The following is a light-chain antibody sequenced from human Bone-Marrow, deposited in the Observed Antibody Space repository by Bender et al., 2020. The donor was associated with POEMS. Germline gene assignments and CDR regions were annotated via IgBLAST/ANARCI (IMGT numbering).Light chain of an antibody. J-gene: IGLJ3*02. CDR3: SSYTTRSHWV. Sequence: QSALTQPASVSGSPGQSITISCTGTSSDVGSYNYVSWYQQHPSKAPKLIIYDGSNRPSGVSSRFSGSKSGNTASLTISGLQAEDEAEYYCSSYTTRSHWVFGGGTKVTVL. V-gene: IGLV2-14*03. CDR2: DGS. CDR1: SSDVGSYNY.